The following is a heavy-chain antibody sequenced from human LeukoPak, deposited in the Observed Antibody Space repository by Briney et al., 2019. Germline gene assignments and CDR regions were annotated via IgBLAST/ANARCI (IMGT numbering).Heavy chain of an antibody. D-gene: IGHD2-2*01. CDR1: GYSFSTYG. Sequence: ASVKVSCKASGYSFSTYGISWVRQAPGQGLEWMGWISADNGNTNYAQKFQGRVTMTTGTSTSTAYMELRSLRSDDTAVYYCARALYHTFDYWGQGTLVTVSS. CDR3: ARALYHTFDY. V-gene: IGHV1-18*01. CDR2: ISADNGNT. J-gene: IGHJ4*02.